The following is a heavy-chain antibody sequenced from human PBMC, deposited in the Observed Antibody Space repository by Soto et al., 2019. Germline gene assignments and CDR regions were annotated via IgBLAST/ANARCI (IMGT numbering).Heavy chain of an antibody. J-gene: IGHJ3*02. V-gene: IGHV1-2*02. CDR1: GYTFTGYY. D-gene: IGHD3-22*01. CDR2: INPNSGGT. Sequence: QVQLVQSGAEVKKPGASVKVSCKASGYTFTGYYMHWVRQAPGQGLEWMGWINPNSGGTNYAQKFQGRVTMTRDTSISTAYRELSRLRSDDTAVYYCAREITMRVVAPYDAFDIWGQGTMVTVSS. CDR3: AREITMRVVAPYDAFDI.